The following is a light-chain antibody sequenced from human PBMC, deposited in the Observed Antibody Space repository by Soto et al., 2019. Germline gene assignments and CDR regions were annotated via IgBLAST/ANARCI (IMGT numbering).Light chain of an antibody. Sequence: EIAMTQSPATLSVSPGEQATLSCRASQSISTELAWYQQKPSQPPRLLIYSASTRATGVQARFTGSGSGSEFTLTIGGLQSEDFAVYYCQQSHNWPLTFSQGTRLQ. CDR3: QQSHNWPLT. J-gene: IGKJ2*01. CDR2: SAS. V-gene: IGKV3-15*01. CDR1: QSISTE.